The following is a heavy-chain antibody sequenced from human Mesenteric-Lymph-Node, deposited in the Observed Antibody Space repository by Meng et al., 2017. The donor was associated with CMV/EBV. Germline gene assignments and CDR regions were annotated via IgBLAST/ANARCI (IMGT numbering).Heavy chain of an antibody. D-gene: IGHD3-10*01. CDR2: TFYSGSI. V-gene: IGHV4-59*01. CDR1: GGSISSYY. J-gene: IGHJ6*02. CDR3: ARYVSGSESMDV. Sequence: GSLRLSCSVSGGSISSYYWMWIRQPPGKGLDWIGYTFYSGSIKYNPSLRSRVTISVDTSKNQVSLKLNSVTAADTAVYYCARYVSGSESMDVWGQGTTVTVSS.